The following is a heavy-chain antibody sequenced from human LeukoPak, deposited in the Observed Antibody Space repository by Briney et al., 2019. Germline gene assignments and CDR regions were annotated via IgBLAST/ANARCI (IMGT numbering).Heavy chain of an antibody. D-gene: IGHD6-6*01. V-gene: IGHV3-21*01. J-gene: IGHJ3*02. Sequence: PGGSLRLSCAASGFTFSSYSMHWVRQAPGKGLGWVSSISGSSYSIYYADSVKGRFTISRDNAKNSLYLQMNSLTAEDTAVYYCARSEGRPFDIWGQGTMVTVSS. CDR1: GFTFSSYS. CDR2: ISGSSYSI. CDR3: ARSEGRPFDI.